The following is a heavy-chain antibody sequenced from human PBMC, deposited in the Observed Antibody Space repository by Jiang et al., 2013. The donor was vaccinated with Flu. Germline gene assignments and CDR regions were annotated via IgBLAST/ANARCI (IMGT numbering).Heavy chain of an antibody. V-gene: IGHV1-69*06. D-gene: IGHD6-19*01. J-gene: IGHJ4*02. CDR1: GGSFSVYI. CDR2: IIPIFGTT. Sequence: SGAEVKKPGSSVKVSCKASGGSFSVYIFSWVRQAPEEGLEWIGGIIPIFGTTYYSQKLQGRISITADNSTSTAYMELSSLKSEDTAVYYCATDLRIGAAVSGMGVDSWGQGTLVTVSS. CDR3: ATDLRIGAAVSGMGVDS.